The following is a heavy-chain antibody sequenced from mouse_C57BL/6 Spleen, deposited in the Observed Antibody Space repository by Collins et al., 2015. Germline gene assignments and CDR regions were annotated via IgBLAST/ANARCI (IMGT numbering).Heavy chain of an antibody. Sequence: KASGYTFTSYWMHWVKQRPGQGLEWIGVIDPSDSYTNYNQKFKGKATLTVDTSSSTAYMQLSSLTSEDSAVYYCVRDSSGDWGQGTLVTVSA. CDR3: VRDSSGD. J-gene: IGHJ3*01. V-gene: IGHV1-59*01. D-gene: IGHD3-2*02. CDR1: GYTFTSYW. CDR2: IDPSDSYT.